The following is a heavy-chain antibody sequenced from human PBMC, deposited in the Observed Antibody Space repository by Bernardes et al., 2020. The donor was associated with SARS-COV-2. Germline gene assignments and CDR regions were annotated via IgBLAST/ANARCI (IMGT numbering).Heavy chain of an antibody. J-gene: IGHJ4*02. CDR1: GFTFSTST. V-gene: IGHV3-30-3*01. CDR2: SYYGSTH. D-gene: IGHD6-13*01. CDR3: ALQRSGSWTFDY. Sequence: GGSLRLSCAASGFTFSTSTLHWVRQAPGKGLEWVSVSYYGSTHYYADSVKGRFTISRDSSKNTMYLQMNSLRPDDTAVYYCALQRSGSWTFDYWGQGTLVIVSS.